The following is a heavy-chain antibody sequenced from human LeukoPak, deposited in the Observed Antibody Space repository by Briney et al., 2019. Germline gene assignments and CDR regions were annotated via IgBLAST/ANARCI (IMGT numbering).Heavy chain of an antibody. V-gene: IGHV3-48*03. J-gene: IGHJ3*02. CDR3: ARELNYYDSTERINDAFDI. Sequence: GGSLRLSCAASGFTFSSYEMNWVRQAPGKGLEWVSYISSSGSTIYYADSVKGRFTISRDNAKNSLYLQMNSLRAEDTAVYYCARELNYYDSTERINDAFDIWGQGTMVTVSS. CDR1: GFTFSSYE. D-gene: IGHD3-22*01. CDR2: ISSSGSTI.